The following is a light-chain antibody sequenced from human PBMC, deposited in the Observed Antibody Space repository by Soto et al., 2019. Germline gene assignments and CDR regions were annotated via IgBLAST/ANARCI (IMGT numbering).Light chain of an antibody. CDR3: LLSYSGTSWV. CDR1: TGAVTSSHY. J-gene: IGLJ3*02. Sequence: QTVVTQEPSLTVSSGGTVTLTCGSTTGAVTSSHYPYWFQQKPGQAPRTLIYDTSNKHSWTPARFSGSLLGGKAALTLAGAQTDDEADYYCLLSYSGTSWVFGGGTKLTVL. V-gene: IGLV7-46*01. CDR2: DTS.